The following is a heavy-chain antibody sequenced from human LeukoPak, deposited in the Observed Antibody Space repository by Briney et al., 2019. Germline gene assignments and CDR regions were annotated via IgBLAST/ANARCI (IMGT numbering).Heavy chain of an antibody. D-gene: IGHD5-18*01. Sequence: GSSVKVSCKASGGTFSSYAISWVRQAPGQGLEWMGRIIPILGIANYAQKFQGRVTITADKSTSTAYMELSSLRSEDTAVYYCARAVDTAMVTNYYYYGMDVWGQGTTVTVSS. CDR2: IIPILGIA. CDR1: GGTFSSYA. CDR3: ARAVDTAMVTNYYYYGMDV. V-gene: IGHV1-69*04. J-gene: IGHJ6*02.